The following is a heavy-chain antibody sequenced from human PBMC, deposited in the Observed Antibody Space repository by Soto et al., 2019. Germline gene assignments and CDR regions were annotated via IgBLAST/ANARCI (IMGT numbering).Heavy chain of an antibody. V-gene: IGHV1-18*01. CDR3: ARGAFCGGAPGCRDMDV. CDR1: GYKFISHS. Sequence: QIQLVQTGGEVKKPGASVKVSCKSSGYKFISHSITWVRQAPGQGLEWMGRISAYNGNTNYAQKLQGRVTMTTDTSTNTAYMELRSLSSDDTTVYYCARGAFCGGAPGCRDMDVWGQRTTVTVSS. J-gene: IGHJ6*02. D-gene: IGHD2-21*01. CDR2: ISAYNGNT.